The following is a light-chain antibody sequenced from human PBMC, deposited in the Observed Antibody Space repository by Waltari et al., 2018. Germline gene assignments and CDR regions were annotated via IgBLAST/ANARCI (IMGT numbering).Light chain of an antibody. CDR3: SSYSSISTLV. CDR1: SSDVGGFNY. J-gene: IGLJ2*01. V-gene: IGLV2-14*03. CDR2: DVT. Sequence: QSALTQPASVSGSPGQSITISCTGTSSDVGGFNYVSWYQQHPGEARKLLLYDVTQRPSGVSNRFSGCQSANTAALTISVLQAGDEAHYYCSSYSSISTLVFGGGTKLTVL.